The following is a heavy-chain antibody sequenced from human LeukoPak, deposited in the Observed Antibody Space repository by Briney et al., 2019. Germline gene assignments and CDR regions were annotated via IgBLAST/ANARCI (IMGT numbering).Heavy chain of an antibody. V-gene: IGHV1-69*13. CDR1: GNSISNYA. J-gene: IGHJ6*02. D-gene: IGHD3-16*01. CDR3: TTRACHAGGCSSSFYYYYGLHF. Sequence: SVKVSCKASGNSISNYAVSWVRQAPGQGSEWMGGIIPIFGTADYAQKFQGRVTITADQSTSTTYMALSSLKSEDTATYYCTTRACHAGGCSSSFYYYYGLHFWGQGTTVSVSS. CDR2: IIPIFGTA.